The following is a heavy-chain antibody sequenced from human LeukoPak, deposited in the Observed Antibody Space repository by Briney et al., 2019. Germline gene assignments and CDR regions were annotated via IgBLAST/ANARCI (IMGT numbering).Heavy chain of an antibody. D-gene: IGHD3-22*01. CDR2: INPSGGST. Sequence: ASVKVSCNASGYTFTSYYMHWVRQAPGQGLEWMGIINPSGGSTSYAQKFQGRVTMTRDTSTSTVYMELSSLRSEDTAVYYCARSDSSGYGADYWGQGTLVTVSS. CDR3: ARSDSSGYGADY. V-gene: IGHV1-46*01. CDR1: GYTFTSYY. J-gene: IGHJ4*02.